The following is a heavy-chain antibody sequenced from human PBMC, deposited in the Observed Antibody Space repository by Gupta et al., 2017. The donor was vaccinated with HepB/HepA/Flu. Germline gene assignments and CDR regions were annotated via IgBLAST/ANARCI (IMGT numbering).Heavy chain of an antibody. D-gene: IGHD1-14*01. CDR2: IKEDGSKT. CDR1: LITFSDHW. CDR3: ASLEPGTTNFGS. J-gene: IGHJ1*01. V-gene: IGHV3-7*01. Sequence: EVLLVESGGGLVQPGGSIRLSCDASLITFSDHWMSWVRQAPGKGLWRVANIKEDGSKTEYVDSVKSRNTISIDNAKDSMHRQKNSVRAEDTAVSFCASLEPGTTNFGSWGQGTLVTVSS.